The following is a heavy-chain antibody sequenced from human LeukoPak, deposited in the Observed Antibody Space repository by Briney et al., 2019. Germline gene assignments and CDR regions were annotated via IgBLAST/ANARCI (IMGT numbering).Heavy chain of an antibody. J-gene: IGHJ4*02. CDR2: IYYSGST. CDR3: ASSDSVAARDDY. CDR1: GGSISYGDYY. Sequence: ASETLSLTCTVSGGSISYGDYYWSWIRQSPGQGLEWIGYIYYSGSTYYTPSLESRVTISVDTSKNQFSMRLRSVTAADTAVYYCASSDSVAARDDYWGQGTLVTVSS. V-gene: IGHV4-30-4*01. D-gene: IGHD2-15*01.